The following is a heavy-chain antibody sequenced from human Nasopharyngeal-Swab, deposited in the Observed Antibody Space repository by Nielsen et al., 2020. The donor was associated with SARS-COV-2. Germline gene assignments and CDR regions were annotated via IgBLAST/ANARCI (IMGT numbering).Heavy chain of an antibody. Sequence: ASVKVSCKASGYTFISYYIHRVRQAPGEGLEWMGVISTNGGGARYAQKFQGRVTMTSDASTSTVYMELSSLRSEDTAVYYCARGIGYHEFWSGYIDYWGQGTLVTVSS. CDR3: ARGIGYHEFWSGYIDY. CDR2: ISTNGGGA. CDR1: GYTFISYY. V-gene: IGHV1-46*01. J-gene: IGHJ4*02. D-gene: IGHD3-3*01.